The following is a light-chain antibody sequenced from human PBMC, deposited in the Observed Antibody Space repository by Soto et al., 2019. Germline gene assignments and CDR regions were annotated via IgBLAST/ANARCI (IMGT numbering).Light chain of an antibody. CDR1: GSNLGTGFD. CDR2: GTS. J-gene: IGLJ6*01. Sequence: QSVLTQPPSVSGAPGQRVTIACTGTGSNLGTGFDVHWYRQFPGRAPKLLLSGTSHRPSGVPDRFSGSKSGTSPSLAITGLQADDEADYYCQTSHSGLIGLIFGTGTKVTVL. CDR3: QTSHSGLIGLI. V-gene: IGLV1-40*01.